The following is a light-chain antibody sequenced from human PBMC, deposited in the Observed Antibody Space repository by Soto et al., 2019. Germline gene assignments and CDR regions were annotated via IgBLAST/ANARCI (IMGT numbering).Light chain of an antibody. CDR3: SSYTSSSPLI. CDR1: SSDVGGYNY. Sequence: QSALTRPASVSGSPGQSITISCTGTSSDVGGYNYVSWYQQHPGKAPKLMIYDVSNRPSGVSNRFSGSKSGNTASLTISGLQAEDEADYYCSSYTSSSPLIFGTGTKVTVL. V-gene: IGLV2-14*01. CDR2: DVS. J-gene: IGLJ1*01.